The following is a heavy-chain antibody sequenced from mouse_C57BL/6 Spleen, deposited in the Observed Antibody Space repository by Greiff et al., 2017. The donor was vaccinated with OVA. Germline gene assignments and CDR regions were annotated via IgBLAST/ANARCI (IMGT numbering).Heavy chain of an antibody. CDR1: GFTFSNYW. Sequence: EVKVEESGGGLVQPGGSMKLSCVASGFTFSNYWMNWVRQSPEKGLEWVAQIRLKSDNYATHYAESVKGRFTISRDDSKSSVYLQMNNLRAEDTGIYYCTGGAHYDGNWYFDVWGTGTTVTVSS. V-gene: IGHV6-3*01. CDR2: IRLKSDNYAT. D-gene: IGHD1-2*01. CDR3: TGGAHYDGNWYFDV. J-gene: IGHJ1*03.